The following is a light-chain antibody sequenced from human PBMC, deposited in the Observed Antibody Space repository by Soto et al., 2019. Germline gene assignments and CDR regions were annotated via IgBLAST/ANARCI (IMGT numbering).Light chain of an antibody. CDR2: DAS. CDR3: QQYNTLWT. J-gene: IGKJ1*01. V-gene: IGKV1-5*01. CDR1: RSNSSW. Sequence: DIQMTQSPSSVSASVGDRITITCRASRSNSSWLAWYQQKPGKAPKLLIYDASSLESGVPSRFSGSGSGTEFTLTISSLQPDDFATYYCQQYNTLWTFGQGTKVDIK.